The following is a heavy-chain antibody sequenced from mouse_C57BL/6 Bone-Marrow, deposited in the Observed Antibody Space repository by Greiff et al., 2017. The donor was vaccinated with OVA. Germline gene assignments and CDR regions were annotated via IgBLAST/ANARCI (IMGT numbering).Heavy chain of an antibody. V-gene: IGHV5-6*01. CDR1: GFTFSSYG. D-gene: IGHD1-1*01. J-gene: IGHJ3*01. Sequence: VQLKESGGDLVKPGGSLKLSCAASGFTFSSYGMSWVRQTPDKRLEWVATISSGGSSTYYPDSGKGRFTISRDNAKNTLYLQMSSLKAEDTAMYDCARRGSSYVGWFAYWGQGTLVTVSA. CDR3: ARRGSSYVGWFAY. CDR2: ISSGGSST.